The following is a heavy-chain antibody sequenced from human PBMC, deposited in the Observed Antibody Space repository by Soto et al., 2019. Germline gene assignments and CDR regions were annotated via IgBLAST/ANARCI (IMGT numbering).Heavy chain of an antibody. CDR2: IYSGST. J-gene: IGHJ5*02. Sequence: SETLSLTCTVSGGSISSSSSYWGWVRQPPGKGLEWMATIYSGSTYQNPSLKSRVTISVDTSKNQFSLKLSSVAAPDTAIYYCVTTRGVAVGGSFDHWGQGTLVTVSS. CDR3: VTTRGVAVGGSFDH. CDR1: GGSISSSSSY. V-gene: IGHV4-39*01. D-gene: IGHD6-13*01.